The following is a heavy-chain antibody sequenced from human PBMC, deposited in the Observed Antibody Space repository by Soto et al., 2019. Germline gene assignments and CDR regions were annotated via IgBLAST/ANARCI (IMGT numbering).Heavy chain of an antibody. CDR2: INHSGST. CDR1: GGSFSGYY. V-gene: IGHV4-34*01. CDR3: ATDTLVPAAPGMVFDY. D-gene: IGHD2-2*01. Sequence: PSETLSLTCAVYGGSFSGYYWSWIRQPPGKGLEWIGEINHSGSTNYNPSLKSRVTISVDTSKNQFSLKLSSVTAADTAVYYCATDTLVPAAPGMVFDYWGQGTLVTVSS. J-gene: IGHJ4*02.